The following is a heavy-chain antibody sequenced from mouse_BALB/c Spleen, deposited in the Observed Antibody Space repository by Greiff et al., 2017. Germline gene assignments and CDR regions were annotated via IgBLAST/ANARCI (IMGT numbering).Heavy chain of an antibody. CDR3: ARRAGDGYYLYYAMDY. CDR2: IYWDDDK. V-gene: IGHV8-12*01. CDR1: GFSLSTSGMG. J-gene: IGHJ4*01. Sequence: QVQLKVSGPGILQPSQTLSLTCSFSGFSLSTSGMGVSWIRQPSGKGLEWLAHIYWDDDKRYNPSLKSRLTISKDTSRNQVFLKITSVDTADTATYYCARRAGDGYYLYYAMDYWGQGTSVTVSS. D-gene: IGHD2-3*01.